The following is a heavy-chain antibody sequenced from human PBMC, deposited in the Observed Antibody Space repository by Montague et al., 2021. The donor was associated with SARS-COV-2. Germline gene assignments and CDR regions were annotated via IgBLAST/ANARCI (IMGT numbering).Heavy chain of an antibody. J-gene: IGHJ3*02. D-gene: IGHD4-23*01. CDR3: VRDHPYGGPRGAYDI. Sequence: SETLSLTCTVSGGSITGYYWSWLRRSQGKGLEWIAYIYDGGAVNYNPYLGSRVTISTDTSKNQLSLKVNSVTAADTAVYYCVRDHPYGGPRGAYDIWGQGTVVTVSS. CDR2: IYDGGAV. CDR1: GGSITGYY. V-gene: IGHV4-59*01.